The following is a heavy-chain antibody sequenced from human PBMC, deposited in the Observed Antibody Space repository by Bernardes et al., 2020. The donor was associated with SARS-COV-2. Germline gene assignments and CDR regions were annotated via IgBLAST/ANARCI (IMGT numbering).Heavy chain of an antibody. CDR2: INSDGSST. CDR3: ARERDYDFWSGYAHYFDY. D-gene: IGHD3-3*01. CDR1: GFTFSSYW. Sequence: GGSLRLSCAASGFTFSSYWMHWVRQAPGKGLVWVSRINSDGSSTSYADSVKGRFTISRDNAKNTLYLQMNSLRAEDTAVYYCARERDYDFWSGYAHYFDYWGQGTLVTVSS. V-gene: IGHV3-74*01. J-gene: IGHJ4*02.